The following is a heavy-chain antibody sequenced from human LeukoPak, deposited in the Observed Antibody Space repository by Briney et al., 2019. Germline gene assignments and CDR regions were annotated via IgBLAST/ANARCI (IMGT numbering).Heavy chain of an antibody. D-gene: IGHD6-19*01. CDR1: GLTFSSYA. CDR3: AKGVAVAGDLDY. Sequence: GGSLRLSCAASGLTFSSYAMHWVRQAPGKGLEWVAFIRYVGSNKYYADSVKGRFTISRDNSKNTLYLQMNSLRAEDTAVYYCAKGVAVAGDLDYWGQGTLVTVSS. J-gene: IGHJ4*02. CDR2: IRYVGSNK. V-gene: IGHV3-30*02.